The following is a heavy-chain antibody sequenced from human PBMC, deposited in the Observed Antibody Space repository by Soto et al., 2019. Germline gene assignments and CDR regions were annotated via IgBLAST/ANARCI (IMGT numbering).Heavy chain of an antibody. D-gene: IGHD3-22*01. CDR2: IYWNDDK. J-gene: IGHJ3*01. Sequence: QITLKESGPTLVKPTQTLTLTCTFSGFSLPTSGVGVGWIRQPPGKALEWLALIYWNDDKQYNPSLKSRLTVTKDTSNNRVVLTMKNMDPVDTGTYHCALLYDSSGFYHAFNVWGKGTMVTVSS. CDR3: ALLYDSSGFYHAFNV. V-gene: IGHV2-5*04. CDR1: GFSLPTSGVG.